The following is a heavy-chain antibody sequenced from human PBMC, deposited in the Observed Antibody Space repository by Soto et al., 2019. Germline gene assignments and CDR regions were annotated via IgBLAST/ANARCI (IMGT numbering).Heavy chain of an antibody. CDR1: GFTFSSYG. V-gene: IGHV3-30*18. D-gene: IGHD6-13*01. CDR3: AKDLTVWQQLCDY. Sequence: PGGSLRLSCAASGFTFSSYGMHWVRQAPGKGLEWVEVISYDGSNKYYADYVKGRYTISRDNSKNTLNLQMKRLKAEDMAVYYCAKDLTVWQQLCDYWGQGTLVTVSS. J-gene: IGHJ4*02. CDR2: ISYDGSNK.